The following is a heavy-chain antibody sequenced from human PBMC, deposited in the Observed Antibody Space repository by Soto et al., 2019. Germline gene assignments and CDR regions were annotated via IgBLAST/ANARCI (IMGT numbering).Heavy chain of an antibody. J-gene: IGHJ5*02. CDR2: IIPIFGTA. Sequence: SVKVSCKASGGTFSSYAISWVRQAPGQGLEWMGGIIPIFGTANYAQKFQGRVTITADESTSTAYMELSSLRSEDTAVYYCARDPQMTDNWFDPWGQGTLVTVSS. CDR1: GGTFSSYA. CDR3: ARDPQMTDNWFDP. V-gene: IGHV1-69*13.